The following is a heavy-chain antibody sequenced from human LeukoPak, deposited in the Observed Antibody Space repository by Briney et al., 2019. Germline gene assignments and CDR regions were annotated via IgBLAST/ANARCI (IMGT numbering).Heavy chain of an antibody. CDR3: AKDAPFDY. J-gene: IGHJ4*02. V-gene: IGHV3-30*18. CDR1: GFTFSCYG. CDR2: ISYDGSNK. Sequence: GGSLRLSCAASGFTFSCYGMHWVRQAPGKGLEWVAVISYDGSNKYYADSVKGRFTISRDNSKNTLYLQMNSLRAEDTAVYYCAKDAPFDYWGQGTLVTVSS.